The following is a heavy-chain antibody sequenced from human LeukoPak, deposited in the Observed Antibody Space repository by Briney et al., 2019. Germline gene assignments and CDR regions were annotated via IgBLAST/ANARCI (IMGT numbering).Heavy chain of an antibody. J-gene: IGHJ4*02. CDR3: TYSGSWFHPGYYFDY. Sequence: PSGTLSLTCTVSGGSISSSSYYWGWIRQPPGKGLEWIGSIYYSGSTYYNPSLKSRVTISVDTSKNQFSLKLSSVTAADTAVYYCTYSGSWFHPGYYFDYWGQGTLVTVSS. V-gene: IGHV4-39*07. CDR2: IYYSGST. CDR1: GGSISSSSYY. D-gene: IGHD6-13*01.